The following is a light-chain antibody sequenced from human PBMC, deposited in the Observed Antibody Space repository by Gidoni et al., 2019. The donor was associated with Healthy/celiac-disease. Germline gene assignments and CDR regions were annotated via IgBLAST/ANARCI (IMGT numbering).Light chain of an antibody. V-gene: IGKV3-15*01. Sequence: EIMLTPSPATLSVSPGERATLSCRASQSVSSNLAWYQQKPGQAPRLLIYGASTRATGIPARFSGSGSGTEFTLTISSLQSEDFAVYYCQQYNNWSRAFGQGTKVEIK. J-gene: IGKJ1*01. CDR3: QQYNNWSRA. CDR2: GAS. CDR1: QSVSSN.